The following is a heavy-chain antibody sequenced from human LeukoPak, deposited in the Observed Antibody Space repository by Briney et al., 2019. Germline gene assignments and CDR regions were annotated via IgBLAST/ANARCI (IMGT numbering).Heavy chain of an antibody. D-gene: IGHD2-15*01. J-gene: IGHJ4*02. V-gene: IGHV1-8*01. CDR1: GYTFTSYD. Sequence: AASVKVSCKASGYTFTSYDINWVRQATGQGLEWMGWMNPNSGNTGYAQKFQGRVTMTRNTSISTAYMELSSLRSEDTAVYYCARVARSGGSCYFDYWGQGTLVTVSS. CDR3: ARVARSGGSCYFDY. CDR2: MNPNSGNT.